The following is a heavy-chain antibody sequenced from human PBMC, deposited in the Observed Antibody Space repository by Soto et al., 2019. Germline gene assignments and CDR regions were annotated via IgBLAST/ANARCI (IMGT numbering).Heavy chain of an antibody. CDR1: GASIRSYH. Sequence: SETLSLTCAVSGASIRSYHWSWIRQPAGKGLEWIGRMQHTGNTNYNPSLKSRVTMSVDTSKNQISLKMTSVTAADTAVYFCAKDVSSRRWFDPWRQGILVTVSS. J-gene: IGHJ5*02. CDR2: MQHTGNT. CDR3: AKDVSSRRWFDP. V-gene: IGHV4-4*07. D-gene: IGHD3-16*01.